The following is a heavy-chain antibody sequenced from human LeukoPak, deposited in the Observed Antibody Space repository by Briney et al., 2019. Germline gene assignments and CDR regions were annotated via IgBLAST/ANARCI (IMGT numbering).Heavy chain of an antibody. V-gene: IGHV3-73*01. CDR2: IRSKANSYAT. CDR3: TRPALYSSSWYGGDWFDP. J-gene: IGHJ5*02. D-gene: IGHD6-13*01. Sequence: PGGSLRLSCAASGFTFSGSAMHWVRQASGKGLEWVGRIRSKANSYATAYAASVKGRFTISRDDSKNTAYLQMNSLKTEDTAVYYCTRPALYSSSWYGGDWFDPWGQGTLVTVSS. CDR1: GFTFSGSA.